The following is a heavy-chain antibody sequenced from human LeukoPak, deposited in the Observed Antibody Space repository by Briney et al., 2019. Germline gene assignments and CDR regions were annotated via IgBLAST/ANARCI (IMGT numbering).Heavy chain of an antibody. CDR3: ARAYSSSWSYNWFDP. CDR2: INHSGST. D-gene: IGHD6-13*01. J-gene: IGHJ5*02. Sequence: SETLSLTCAVYGGSFSGYYWSWIRQPPGKGLEWVGEINHSGSTNYNPSLKSRVTISVDTSKNQFSLKLSSVTAADTAVYYCARAYSSSWSYNWFDPWGQGTLVTVSS. CDR1: GGSFSGYY. V-gene: IGHV4-34*01.